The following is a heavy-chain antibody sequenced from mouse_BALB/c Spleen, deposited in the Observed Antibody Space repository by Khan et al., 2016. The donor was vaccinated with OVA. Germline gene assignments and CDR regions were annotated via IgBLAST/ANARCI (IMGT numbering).Heavy chain of an antibody. CDR3: ARSGYDNTTY. Sequence: QVQLKQSGAELVRPGSSVKISCKASGYAFSNYWMNWVKQRPGQGLEWIGQIYPGDGDTSFNGKFRGKATLTVDKSSSTAYLQLSSLTSEDSAVDCCARSGYDNTTYWGQGTMLTVSA. D-gene: IGHD2-14*01. CDR1: GYAFSNYW. V-gene: IGHV1-80*01. J-gene: IGHJ3*01. CDR2: IYPGDGDT.